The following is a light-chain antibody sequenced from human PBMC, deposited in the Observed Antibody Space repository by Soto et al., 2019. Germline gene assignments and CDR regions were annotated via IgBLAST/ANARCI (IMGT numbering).Light chain of an antibody. CDR3: QTWGTGSGV. Sequence: QPVLTQSPSASASLGASVKLTCTLNSGHSSYAIAWHQQQPEKGPRYLMKLNSDGSHSKGDGIPDRSSGSSSGAERYLTISRHTSEDEADYYCQTWGTGSGVFGGGTKLTVL. CDR2: LNSDGSH. V-gene: IGLV4-69*01. J-gene: IGLJ3*02. CDR1: SGHSSYA.